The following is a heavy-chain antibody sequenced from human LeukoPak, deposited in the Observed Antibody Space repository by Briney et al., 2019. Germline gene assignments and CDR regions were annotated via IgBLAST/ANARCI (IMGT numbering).Heavy chain of an antibody. CDR1: GFTVSSNY. V-gene: IGHV3-53*01. J-gene: IGHJ4*02. Sequence: GGSLRLSCAASGFTVSSNYMSWVRQAPGKGLEWVSVICSGGSTYYADSVKGRFTISRDNSKNTLYLQMNSLRAEDTAVYYCAGSDYGDSVFDYWGQGTLVTVSS. CDR2: ICSGGST. CDR3: AGSDYGDSVFDY. D-gene: IGHD4-17*01.